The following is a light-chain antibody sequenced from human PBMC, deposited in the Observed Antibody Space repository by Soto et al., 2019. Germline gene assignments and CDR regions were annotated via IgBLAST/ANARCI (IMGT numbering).Light chain of an antibody. CDR1: QSIAYSDGYTY. J-gene: IGKJ1*01. Sequence: DVVMTQSPLSLPVTLGQSASISCRSSQSIAYSDGYTYMNWFQQRPGQSPRRLISLTSRRDSGGADRFSGSGSGADFTLTISRVETEDVGIYYCMQSTHWPPTFGRGTTVEIK. CDR2: LTS. CDR3: MQSTHWPPT. V-gene: IGKV2-30*01.